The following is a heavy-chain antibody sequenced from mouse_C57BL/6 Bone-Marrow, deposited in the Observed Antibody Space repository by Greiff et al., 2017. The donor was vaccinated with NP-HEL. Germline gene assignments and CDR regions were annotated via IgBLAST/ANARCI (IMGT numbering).Heavy chain of an antibody. D-gene: IGHD1-2*01. CDR3: ARLRRPFDY. V-gene: IGHV1-26*01. J-gene: IGHJ2*01. Sequence: EVKLQQSGPELVKPGASVKISCKASGYTFTDYYMNWVKQSHGKSLEWIGDINPNNGGTSYNQKFKGKATLTVDKSSSTAYMELRSLTSEDSAVYYCARLRRPFDYWGQGTTLTVSS. CDR2: INPNNGGT. CDR1: GYTFTDYY.